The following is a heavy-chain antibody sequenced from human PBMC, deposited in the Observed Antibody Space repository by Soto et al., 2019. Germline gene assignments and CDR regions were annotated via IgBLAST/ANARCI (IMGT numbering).Heavy chain of an antibody. CDR2: INAGNGNT. CDR3: ARSVRGGQLLWVHWFDP. Sequence: QVQLVQSGAEVKKPGASVKVSCKASGYTFTSYAMHWVRQAPGQRLEWMGWINAGNGNTKYSQKFQGRVTITRDTSASTAYMELSSLRSEDTAVYYCARSVRGGQLLWVHWFDPWGQGTLFTVSS. V-gene: IGHV1-3*01. J-gene: IGHJ5*02. CDR1: GYTFTSYA. D-gene: IGHD2-2*01.